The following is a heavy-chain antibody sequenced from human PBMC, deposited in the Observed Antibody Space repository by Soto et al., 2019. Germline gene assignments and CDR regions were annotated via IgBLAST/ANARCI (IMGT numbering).Heavy chain of an antibody. Sequence: QVQLQESGPGLVKPSETLSLTCTVSDDSSSSYKWSWIRQPPGRRLEWIGYIDSSGGTSYNPSLQSRVTITVDTSTKQYSLKLSSVTTADTAVYYCVRQGFRRLHGLVDVWGQGTTVTVYS. CDR2: IDSSGGT. J-gene: IGHJ6*02. CDR1: DDSSSSYK. V-gene: IGHV4-59*08. CDR3: VRQGFRRLHGLVDV. D-gene: IGHD4-4*01.